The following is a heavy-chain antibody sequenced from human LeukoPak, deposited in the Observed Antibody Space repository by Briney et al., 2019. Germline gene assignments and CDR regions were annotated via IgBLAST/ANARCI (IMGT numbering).Heavy chain of an antibody. CDR3: ARASGHYYFDY. Sequence: SETLSLTCTVSGGSISSYYWSWIRQPPGKGLEWIGYIYYSGSTNYNPSLKSRVTISVDTSKNQFSLKLSSVTAADTAVYYCARASGHYYFDYWGQGTLVTVSS. D-gene: IGHD2-21*02. J-gene: IGHJ4*02. CDR1: GGSISSYY. CDR2: IYYSGST. V-gene: IGHV4-59*01.